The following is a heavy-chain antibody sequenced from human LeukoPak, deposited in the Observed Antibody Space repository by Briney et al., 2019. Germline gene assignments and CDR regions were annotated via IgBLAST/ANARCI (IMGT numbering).Heavy chain of an antibody. CDR3: GKDPNGDYIGAFDF. J-gene: IGHJ3*01. CDR2: ITGNSGSK. D-gene: IGHD4-17*01. CDR1: GFTFGNYA. Sequence: GGSLRLSCAASGFTFGNYALVWVRQVPGKGPEWVSAITGNSGSKQYADAVMGRFAISRDNSRSMLYLQMNSLRAEDTAVYYCGKDPNGDYIGAFDFWGRGTMVTVSS. V-gene: IGHV3-23*01.